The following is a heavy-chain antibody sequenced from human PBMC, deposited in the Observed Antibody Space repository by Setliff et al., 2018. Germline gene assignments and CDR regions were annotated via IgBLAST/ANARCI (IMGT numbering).Heavy chain of an antibody. J-gene: IGHJ5*02. CDR2: IKQDGSEK. CDR1: GFTFSRYW. Sequence: LRLSCAASGFTFSRYWMSWVRQAPGKGLEWVANIKQDGSEKYYVDSVKGRFTISRDNAKNSLYLQMNSLRAEDTAVYYCAKGRRISYSSGWLNWFDPWGQGTLVTVSS. V-gene: IGHV3-7*03. CDR3: AKGRRISYSSGWLNWFDP. D-gene: IGHD6-19*01.